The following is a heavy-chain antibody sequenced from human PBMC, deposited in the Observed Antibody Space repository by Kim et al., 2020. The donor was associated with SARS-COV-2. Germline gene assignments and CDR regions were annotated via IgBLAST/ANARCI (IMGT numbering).Heavy chain of an antibody. J-gene: IGHJ4*02. V-gene: IGHV3-53*01. CDR2: IFSGGST. D-gene: IGHD3-10*01. CDR1: GFTVSSNY. CDR3: ARTITMVRGVEY. Sequence: GGSLRLSCAASGFTVSSNYMSWVRQAPGKGLEWVSVIFSGGSTYYADSVKGRFTISRDNSTNTLYLQMNSLRAEDTAVYYCARTITMVRGVEYWGQGTLVTVSS.